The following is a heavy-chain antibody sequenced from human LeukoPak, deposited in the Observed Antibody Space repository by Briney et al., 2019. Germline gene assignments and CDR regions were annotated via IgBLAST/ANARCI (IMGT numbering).Heavy chain of an antibody. Sequence: TGGSLRLSCAASGFTFSSYAMSWVRQAPGKGLEWVSGISGSGGSTYYADSVKGRFTISRDNSKNTLYLQMNSLRAEDTAVYYCAKCRGYYVDNWFDPWGQGTLVSVSS. D-gene: IGHD3-22*01. CDR3: AKCRGYYVDNWFDP. V-gene: IGHV3-23*01. CDR1: GFTFSSYA. CDR2: ISGSGGST. J-gene: IGHJ5*02.